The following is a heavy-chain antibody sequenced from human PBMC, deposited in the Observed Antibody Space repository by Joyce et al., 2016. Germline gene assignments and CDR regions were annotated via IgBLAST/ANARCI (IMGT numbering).Heavy chain of an antibody. J-gene: IGHJ3*01. CDR3: ARLGSGTYYYDSDSYSSGQDSFDV. V-gene: IGHV1-2*02. D-gene: IGHD3-22*01. CDR2: SNPSNGVT. Sequence: QVQLVQSGAEVKRPGASMKVSCKASGYTLTDSYINGVRQAPGQGHEWMGGSNPSNGVTNYAQKVQGRVTMTRDPSMTTIYMDMRSLRSDDTAKYYCARLGSGTYYYDSDSYSSGQDSFDVWGQGTMVAVSS. CDR1: GYTLTDSY.